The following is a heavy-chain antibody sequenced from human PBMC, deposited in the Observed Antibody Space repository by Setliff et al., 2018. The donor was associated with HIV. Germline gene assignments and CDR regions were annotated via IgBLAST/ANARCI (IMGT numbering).Heavy chain of an antibody. CDR2: IEWNGGST. CDR1: GFTFDDYG. Sequence: PGGSLRLSCAASGFTFDDYGMTWVRQAPGKGLEWVSGIEWNGGSTGYADSVRGRFTISRDNAKNVLYLQMNCLRVEDTAVYYCARGEPTILVVPAAFFDYWGQGTLVTVSS. J-gene: IGHJ4*02. CDR3: ARGEPTILVVPAAFFDY. D-gene: IGHD2-2*01. V-gene: IGHV3-20*04.